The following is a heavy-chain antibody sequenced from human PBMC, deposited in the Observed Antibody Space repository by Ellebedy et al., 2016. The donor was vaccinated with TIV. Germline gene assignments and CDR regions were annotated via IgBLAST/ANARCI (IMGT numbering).Heavy chain of an antibody. V-gene: IGHV3-21*06. Sequence: GESLKISCAASGFTFSSFGLNWVRQASGKGLEWVSSIDSSSTYIYYADSVKGRFTISRDNAKNSLYLHMNSLRAEDTAVYYCAKSTVITPEGDAYDIWGQGTKVTVSS. CDR3: AKSTVITPEGDAYDI. CDR1: GFTFSSFG. D-gene: IGHD4-23*01. CDR2: IDSSSTYI. J-gene: IGHJ3*02.